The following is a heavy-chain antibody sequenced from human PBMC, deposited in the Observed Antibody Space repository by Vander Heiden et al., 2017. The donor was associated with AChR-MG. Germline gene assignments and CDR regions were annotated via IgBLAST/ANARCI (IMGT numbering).Heavy chain of an antibody. Sequence: EVQLVETGGGLIQPGGSLRLSCAASGFTVSSNYMSWVRQAPGKGLEWASVIYSGGSTYYADSVKGRFTISRDNSKNTLYLQMNSLRAEDTAVYYCARDRPSPYGDYYFDYWGQGTLVTVSS. CDR2: IYSGGST. J-gene: IGHJ4*02. V-gene: IGHV3-53*02. CDR3: ARDRPSPYGDYYFDY. D-gene: IGHD4-17*01. CDR1: GFTVSSNY.